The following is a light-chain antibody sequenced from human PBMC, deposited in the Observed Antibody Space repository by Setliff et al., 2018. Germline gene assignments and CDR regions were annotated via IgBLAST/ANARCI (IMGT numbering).Light chain of an antibody. V-gene: IGLV1-44*01. Sequence: QSVLSQPPSASGTPGQRVTISCSGSSSNIGVNVVNWYQHLPGTSPKLLIYNNYQRPSGVPDRFSGSKPGSSASLAISGLQSEDEADYYCAVWDNGLKGYVFGTGTKVTVL. J-gene: IGLJ1*01. CDR1: SSNIGVNV. CDR2: NNY. CDR3: AVWDNGLKGYV.